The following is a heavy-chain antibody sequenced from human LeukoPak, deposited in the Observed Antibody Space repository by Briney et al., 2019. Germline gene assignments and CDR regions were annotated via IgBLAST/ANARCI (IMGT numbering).Heavy chain of an antibody. V-gene: IGHV3-23*01. D-gene: IGHD3-3*01. CDR1: GFTFSSYA. J-gene: IGHJ4*02. CDR2: ISGSGGST. Sequence: PGGSLRLSCAASGFTFSSYAMSWVRQAPGKGLGWVSAISGSGGSTYYADSVKGRFTISRDNSKNTLYLQMNSLRAEDTAVYYCAKDTQTDYDFWSGPDYWGQGTLVTVSS. CDR3: AKDTQTDYDFWSGPDY.